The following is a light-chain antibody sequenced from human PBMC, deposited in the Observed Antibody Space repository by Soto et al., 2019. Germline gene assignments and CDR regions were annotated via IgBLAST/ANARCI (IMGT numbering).Light chain of an antibody. Sequence: SYELTQPPSVSVAPGKTARFTCGGNNIGSKSVHWYQQRPGQAPVLVIYYDNDRPSGIPERFSGSNSGNTATLTISRVEAGDEADYYCQVWDTSSDHVVICGGTKLTVL. V-gene: IGLV3-21*04. CDR3: QVWDTSSDHVV. CDR2: YDN. J-gene: IGLJ2*01. CDR1: NIGSKS.